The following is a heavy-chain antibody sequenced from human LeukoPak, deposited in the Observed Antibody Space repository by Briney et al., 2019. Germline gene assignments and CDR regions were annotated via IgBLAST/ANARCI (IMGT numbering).Heavy chain of an antibody. J-gene: IGHJ3*02. CDR3: ARVIGWDEPSDI. CDR2: ISSSSSYI. V-gene: IGHV3-21*06. D-gene: IGHD1-26*01. CDR1: GFTFSSYS. Sequence: GGSLRLSCAASGFTFSSYSMNWVRQAPGKGLEWVSSISSSSSYIYYADSVKGRFTVSRDNAKNTLYLQMNSLRAEDTAVYYCARVIGWDEPSDIWGQGTMVTVSS.